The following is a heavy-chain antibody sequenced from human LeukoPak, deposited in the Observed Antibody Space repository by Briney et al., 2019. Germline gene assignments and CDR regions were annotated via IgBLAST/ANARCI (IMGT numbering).Heavy chain of an antibody. D-gene: IGHD3-10*02. J-gene: IGHJ5*02. CDR3: ARGGSRVFGGRGWFDP. V-gene: IGHV4-31*03. CDR2: IYYSGST. Sequence: PSQTLSLTCTVSGGSISSGGYYWSWIRQHPGKGLEWIGYIYYSGSTYYNPSLKSRVTISVDTSKNQFSLKLSSVTAADTAVYYCARGGSRVFGGRGWFDPWGQGTLVTVSS. CDR1: GGSISSGGYY.